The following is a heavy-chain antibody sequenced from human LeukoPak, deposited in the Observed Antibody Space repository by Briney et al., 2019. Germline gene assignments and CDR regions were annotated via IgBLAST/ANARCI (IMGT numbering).Heavy chain of an antibody. CDR2: ISGSGSTI. CDR1: GFTFSDYY. D-gene: IGHD3-22*01. V-gene: IGHV3-11*01. J-gene: IGHJ4*02. Sequence: PGGSLRLSCAASGFTFSDYYMSWIRQAPGKGLEWVSYISGSGSTIYYADSVKGRFTISRDNAKNSLYLQMNSLRAEDTAVYYCARGYYYDSSGYFQRWGQGTLVTVSS. CDR3: ARGYYYDSSGYFQR.